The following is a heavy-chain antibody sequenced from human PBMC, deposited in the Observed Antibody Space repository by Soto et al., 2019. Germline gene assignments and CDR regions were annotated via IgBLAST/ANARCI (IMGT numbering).Heavy chain of an antibody. D-gene: IGHD3-3*01. CDR3: ARVRGAYDTIFGVVIKRDYYYYGMDV. J-gene: IGHJ6*02. V-gene: IGHV1-69*13. Sequence: AASVKVSCKASGGTFSSYAISWVRQAPGQGLEWMGGIIPIFGTANYAQKFQGRVTITADESTSTAYTELSSLRSEDTAVYYCARVRGAYDTIFGVVIKRDYYYYGMDVWGQGTTVTVSS. CDR2: IIPIFGTA. CDR1: GGTFSSYA.